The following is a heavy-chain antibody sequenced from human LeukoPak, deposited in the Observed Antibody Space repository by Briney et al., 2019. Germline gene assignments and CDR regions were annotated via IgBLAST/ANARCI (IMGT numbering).Heavy chain of an antibody. Sequence: SETLSLTCAVSGGSISSSNWWSWVRQPPGKGLEWIGEIYHSGSTNYNPSLKSRVTISVDTSKNQFSLKLSSVTAADTAVYYCARGGSGAAAGANWFDPWGQGTLVTVSS. D-gene: IGHD6-13*01. CDR1: GGSISSSNW. CDR2: IYHSGST. CDR3: ARGGSGAAAGANWFDP. J-gene: IGHJ5*02. V-gene: IGHV4-4*02.